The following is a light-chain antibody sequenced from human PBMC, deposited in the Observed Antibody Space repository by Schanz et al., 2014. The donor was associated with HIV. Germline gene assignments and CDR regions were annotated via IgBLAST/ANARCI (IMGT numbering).Light chain of an antibody. CDR2: DVS. Sequence: QSALTQPRSVSGSPGQSVTISCTGTSSDVGGYNYVSWYQQHPGKAPKLMIYDVSKRPSGVPDRFSGSKSGNTASLTISGLQAEDEADYYCQSYDSSLGGSVVFGGGTKLTVL. CDR1: SSDVGGYNY. V-gene: IGLV2-11*01. CDR3: QSYDSSLGGSVV. J-gene: IGLJ2*01.